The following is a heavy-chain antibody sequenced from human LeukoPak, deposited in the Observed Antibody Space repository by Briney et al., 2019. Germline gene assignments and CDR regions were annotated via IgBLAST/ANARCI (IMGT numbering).Heavy chain of an antibody. CDR2: IYCSGNT. J-gene: IGHJ4*02. Sequence: SETLSLTCTVSGGSISGYYWSWIRQPPGKGLEWIGYIYCSGNTNYNPSLKSRVTISVDTSKNQFSLKLSSVTAADTAVYYCARVVPYDYGYIDYWGQGTLVTVSS. CDR3: ARVVPYDYGYIDY. CDR1: GGSISGYY. V-gene: IGHV4-59*01. D-gene: IGHD4/OR15-4a*01.